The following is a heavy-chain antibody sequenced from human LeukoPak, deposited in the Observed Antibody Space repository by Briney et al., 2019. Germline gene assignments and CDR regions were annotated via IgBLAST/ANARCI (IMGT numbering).Heavy chain of an antibody. CDR2: INHSGGT. J-gene: IGHJ6*02. Sequence: PSETLSLTCAVCGASFTGYYWSWFRQPPGKGPEWIGEINHSGGTNYNPSLKSRVTISLDTSNNQFSLKLSSVTAADTAVYYCARLLPLQGGDVWGQGTTVTVSS. D-gene: IGHD2-15*01. CDR3: ARLLPLQGGDV. V-gene: IGHV4-34*01. CDR1: GASFTGYY.